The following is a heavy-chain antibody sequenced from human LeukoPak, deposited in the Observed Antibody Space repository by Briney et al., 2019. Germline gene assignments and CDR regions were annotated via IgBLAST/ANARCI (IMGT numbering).Heavy chain of an antibody. CDR2: IYHGGNT. D-gene: IGHD6-13*01. Sequence: SETLSLTCTVSGGSISSDGYSWNWIRQPPGKGLEWIGYIYHGGNTYYNPSLKSRVTISLDRSKNQFPLRLSSVTAADTAVYYCARGTGEQQLVGTPFDYWGQGTLVTVSS. J-gene: IGHJ4*02. V-gene: IGHV4-30-2*01. CDR1: GGSISSDGYS. CDR3: ARGTGEQQLVGTPFDY.